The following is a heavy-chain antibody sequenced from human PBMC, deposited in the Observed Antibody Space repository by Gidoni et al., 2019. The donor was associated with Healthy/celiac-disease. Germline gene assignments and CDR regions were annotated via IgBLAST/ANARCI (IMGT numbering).Heavy chain of an antibody. CDR3: AKVGIVEELFYYMDV. D-gene: IGHD3-22*01. CDR1: GFTFDDYA. Sequence: EVQLVESGGGLVQPGRSLRLSCAASGFTFDDYAMHWVRQAPGKGLEWVSGISWNSGSIGYADSVKGRFTISRDNAKNSLYLQMNSLRAEDTALYYCAKVGIVEELFYYMDVWGKGTTVTVSS. CDR2: ISWNSGSI. V-gene: IGHV3-9*01. J-gene: IGHJ6*03.